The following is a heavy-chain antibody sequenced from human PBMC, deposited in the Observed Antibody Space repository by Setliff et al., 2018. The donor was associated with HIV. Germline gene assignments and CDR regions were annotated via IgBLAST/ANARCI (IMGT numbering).Heavy chain of an antibody. CDR3: AREPCSGGSCYSGYFDY. D-gene: IGHD2-15*01. Sequence: PGGSLRLSCAASGFTFSSYGMHWVRQAPGKGLEWVSFIRYDGSNKYYADSVKGRFTISRDNSKNMLYLQMNNLRADDTAVYYCAREPCSGGSCYSGYFDYWGQGTLVTVSS. V-gene: IGHV3-30*02. CDR1: GFTFSSYG. J-gene: IGHJ4*02. CDR2: IRYDGSNK.